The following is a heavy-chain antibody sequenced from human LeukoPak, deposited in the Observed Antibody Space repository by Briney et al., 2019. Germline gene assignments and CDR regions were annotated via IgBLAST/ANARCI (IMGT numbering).Heavy chain of an antibody. V-gene: IGHV1-69*05. Sequence: SVKVSCKASGGTFSSYAISWVRQAPGQGLEWMGGIIPIFGTANYAQKFQGRVTITTDESTSTAYMEPSSLRSEDTAVYYCASGPTRYYDFWSGYPYFDYWGQGTLVTVSS. CDR1: GGTFSSYA. CDR2: IIPIFGTA. CDR3: ASGPTRYYDFWSGYPYFDY. J-gene: IGHJ4*02. D-gene: IGHD3-3*01.